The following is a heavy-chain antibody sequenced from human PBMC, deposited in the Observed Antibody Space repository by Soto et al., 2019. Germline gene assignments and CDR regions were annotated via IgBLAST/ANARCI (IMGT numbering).Heavy chain of an antibody. J-gene: IGHJ2*01. Sequence: SQTLSLTCAISGDRVSSNSAAWNWIRQSPSRGLEWLGRTYYRSKWYNDYAVSVKSRITINPDTSKNQFSLQLNSVTPEDTAVYYCARGNHNRKSSIAARASVWYFDLWGRGTLVTVSS. D-gene: IGHD6-6*01. CDR1: GDRVSSNSAA. CDR3: ARGNHNRKSSIAARASVWYFDL. V-gene: IGHV6-1*01. CDR2: TYYRSKWYN.